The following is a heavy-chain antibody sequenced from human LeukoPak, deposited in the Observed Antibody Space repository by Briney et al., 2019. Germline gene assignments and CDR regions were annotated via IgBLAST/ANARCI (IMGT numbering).Heavy chain of an antibody. CDR2: IRYDGNIK. CDR1: GFTFSSYD. D-gene: IGHD6-13*01. J-gene: IGHJ3*02. V-gene: IGHV3-30*02. Sequence: GGSLRLSCAASGFTFSSYDIHWVRQAPGKGLEWVAFIRYDGNIKYFADSVKGRFTISRDNSKNTLYLQMNSLRAEDTAVYYCAKDLGLYSSSWYDHDAFDIWGQGTMVTVSS. CDR3: AKDLGLYSSSWYDHDAFDI.